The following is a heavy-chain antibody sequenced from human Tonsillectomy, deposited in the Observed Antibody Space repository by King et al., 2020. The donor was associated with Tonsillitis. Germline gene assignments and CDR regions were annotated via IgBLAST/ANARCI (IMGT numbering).Heavy chain of an antibody. CDR2: ISYDGSKK. Sequence: VQLVESGGGVVQPGRSLRLSCAASGFTFSSYGMHWFRQAPGKGLEWVAVISYDGSKKYYAVSVKGRFTISRDNSKNTLYLQMNSLRAEDTAVYYCAKEWHIVVITARPPFDYWGQGTLVTVSS. CDR1: GFTFSSYG. V-gene: IGHV3-30*18. J-gene: IGHJ4*02. D-gene: IGHD2-21*01. CDR3: AKEWHIVVITARPPFDY.